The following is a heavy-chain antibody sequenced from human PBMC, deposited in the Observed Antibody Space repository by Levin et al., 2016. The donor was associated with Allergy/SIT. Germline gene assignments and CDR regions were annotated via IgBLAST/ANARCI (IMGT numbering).Heavy chain of an antibody. CDR1: GFTFSSYS. CDR3: ARDSVIAAAAGYGMDV. CDR2: ISSSSSTI. J-gene: IGHJ6*02. V-gene: IGHV3-48*01. D-gene: IGHD6-13*01. Sequence: GGSLRLSCAASGFTFSSYSMNWVRQAPGKGLEWVSYISSSSSTIYYADSVKGRFTISRDNAKNSLYLQMNSLRAEDTAVYYCARDSVIAAAAGYGMDVWGQGTTVTVSS.